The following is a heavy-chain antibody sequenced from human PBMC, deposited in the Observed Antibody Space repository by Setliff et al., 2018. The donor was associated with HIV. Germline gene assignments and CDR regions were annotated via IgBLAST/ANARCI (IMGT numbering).Heavy chain of an antibody. Sequence: SEPLSLTCTVSGGSISSGSYYWSWIRQPAGKGLEWIGHIHTSGSTKYNPSLKSRVTISADTSKNQFSLNLSSVTAAETAVYYCARVGYHGSGRYSFDYWGQGTLVTV. D-gene: IGHD3-10*01. J-gene: IGHJ4*02. V-gene: IGHV4-61*09. CDR2: IHTSGST. CDR3: ARVGYHGSGRYSFDY. CDR1: GGSISSGSYY.